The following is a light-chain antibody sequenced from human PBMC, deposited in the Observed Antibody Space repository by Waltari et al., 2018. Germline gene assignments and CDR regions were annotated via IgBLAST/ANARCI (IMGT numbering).Light chain of an antibody. V-gene: IGLV1-44*01. CDR1: SSNIGSNI. Sequence: QSVLTQPPSASGTPGQRVTISCSGSSSNIGSNIVNWYQQLPGTAPKLLLYKNNQRPSGVPDRFSGFKSGTSASLAISGLQSGDDADYYCVTWDDSLNNWVFGGGTKLTVL. CDR3: VTWDDSLNNWV. CDR2: KNN. J-gene: IGLJ3*02.